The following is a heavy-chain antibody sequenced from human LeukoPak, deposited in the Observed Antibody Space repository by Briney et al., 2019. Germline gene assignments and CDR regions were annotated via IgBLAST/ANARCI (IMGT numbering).Heavy chain of an antibody. D-gene: IGHD3-3*01. J-gene: IGHJ4*02. CDR1: GFTFSSYE. CDR2: ISGSGSTI. CDR3: ARAEIRNAFFFDG. V-gene: IGHV3-48*03. Sequence: GGSLRLSCAASGFTFSSYEMNWVRQAPGKGLEWVSDISGSGSTIYYADSVKGRFTISRDNAKNPLSLQLNSLRAEDTGIYYCARAEIRNAFFFDGWGQGTLVTVSS.